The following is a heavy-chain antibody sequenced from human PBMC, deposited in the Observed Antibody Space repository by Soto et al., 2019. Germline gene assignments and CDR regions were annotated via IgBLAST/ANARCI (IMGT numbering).Heavy chain of an antibody. Sequence: SETLSLTCAVSGGSISSGGYSWSWIRQSPGKGLEWIGYVYHSGSTYYKPSLKSRVTISLDRSKNQFSLKLTSVTAAATAVYYCAQGSTVTHYFDYWGQGTLVTVSS. V-gene: IGHV4-30-2*06. D-gene: IGHD4-17*01. J-gene: IGHJ4*02. CDR2: VYHSGST. CDR3: AQGSTVTHYFDY. CDR1: GGSISSGGYS.